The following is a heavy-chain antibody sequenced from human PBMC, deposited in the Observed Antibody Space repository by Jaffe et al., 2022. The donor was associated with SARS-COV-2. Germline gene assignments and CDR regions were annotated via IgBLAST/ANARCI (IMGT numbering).Heavy chain of an antibody. CDR1: GFTFSSYA. J-gene: IGHJ6*02. Sequence: QVQLVESGGGVVQPGRSLRLSCAASGFTFSSYAMHWVRQAPGKGLEWVAVISYDGSNKYYADSVKGRFTISRDNSKNTLYLQMNSLRAEDTAVYYCARDYSSGWGYYYYYGMDVWGQGTTVTVSS. CDR2: ISYDGSNK. D-gene: IGHD6-19*01. V-gene: IGHV3-30-3*01. CDR3: ARDYSSGWGYYYYYGMDV.